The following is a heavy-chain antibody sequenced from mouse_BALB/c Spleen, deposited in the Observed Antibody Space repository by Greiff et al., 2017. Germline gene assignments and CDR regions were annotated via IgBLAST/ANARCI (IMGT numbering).Heavy chain of an antibody. V-gene: IGHV5-17*02. CDR3: ARNYRYDGYYFDY. CDR2: ISSGSSTI. CDR1: GFTFSSFG. J-gene: IGHJ2*01. Sequence: EVMLVESGGSLVQPGGSRKLSCAASGFTFSSFGMHWVRQAPEKGLEWVAYISSGSSTIYYADTVKGRFTISRDNPKNTLFLQMTSLRSEDTAMYYCARNYRYDGYYFDYWGQGTTLTVSS. D-gene: IGHD2-14*01.